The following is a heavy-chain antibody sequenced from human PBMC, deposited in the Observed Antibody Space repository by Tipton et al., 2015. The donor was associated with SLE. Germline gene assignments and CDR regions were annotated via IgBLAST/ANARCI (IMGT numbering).Heavy chain of an antibody. J-gene: IGHJ4*02. CDR3: ARDHDGDLDY. D-gene: IGHD4-17*01. Sequence: TLSLTCAVYGGSFSGYYWSWIRQPPGKGLEWIGEINHSGSTNYNPSLKSRVTISVDTSKNQFSLKLSSVTAADTAVYYCARDHDGDLDYWGQGTLVTVSS. V-gene: IGHV4-34*01. CDR1: GGSFSGYY. CDR2: INHSGST.